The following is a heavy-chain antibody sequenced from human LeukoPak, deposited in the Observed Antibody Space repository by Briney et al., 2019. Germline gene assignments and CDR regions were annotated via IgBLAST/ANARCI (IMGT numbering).Heavy chain of an antibody. Sequence: SETLSLTCTVSGGSISSGDYYWSWIRQPPGKGLEWIGYIYYSGSTYYNPSLKSRVTISVDTSKNQFSLKLSSVTAADTAVYYCARVGGLWFGDSGAFDIWGQGTMVTVSS. D-gene: IGHD3-10*01. CDR2: IYYSGST. J-gene: IGHJ3*02. V-gene: IGHV4-30-4*01. CDR3: ARVGGLWFGDSGAFDI. CDR1: GGSISSGDYY.